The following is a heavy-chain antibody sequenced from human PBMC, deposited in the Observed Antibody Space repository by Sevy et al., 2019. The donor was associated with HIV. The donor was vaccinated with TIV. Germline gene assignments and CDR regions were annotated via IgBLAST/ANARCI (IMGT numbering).Heavy chain of an antibody. J-gene: IGHJ4*02. CDR1: GFTFSSYA. D-gene: IGHD3-10*01. Sequence: RGSLRLSCAASGFTFSSYAMSWVRQAPGKGLEWVSAISGSGGSTYYADSVKGRFTISRDNSKNTLYLQMNSLRAEDTAVYYCAKATYYYGSGSYFPDYWGQGTLVTVSS. CDR3: AKATYYYGSGSYFPDY. CDR2: ISGSGGST. V-gene: IGHV3-23*01.